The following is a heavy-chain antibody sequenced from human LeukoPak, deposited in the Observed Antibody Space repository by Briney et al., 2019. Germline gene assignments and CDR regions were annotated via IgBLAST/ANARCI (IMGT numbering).Heavy chain of an antibody. CDR2: ISYDGSNK. CDR1: GFTFSSYG. V-gene: IGHV3-30*18. D-gene: IGHD6-13*01. CDR3: AKPYSSSSRSNYFDY. Sequence: GRSLRLSCAASGFTFSSYGMHWVRQAPGKGLEWVAVISYDGSNKYYADSVKGRFTTSRDNSKNTLYLQMNSLRAEDTAVYYCAKPYSSSSRSNYFDYWGQGTLVTVSS. J-gene: IGHJ4*02.